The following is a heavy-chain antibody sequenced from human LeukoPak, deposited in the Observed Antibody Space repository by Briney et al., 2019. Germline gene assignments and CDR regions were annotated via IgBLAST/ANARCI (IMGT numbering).Heavy chain of an antibody. D-gene: IGHD4-17*01. V-gene: IGHV3-23*01. CDR3: AKAAYGDYVNWFDP. CDR2: ISGSGGST. J-gene: IGHJ5*02. Sequence: GGSLRLSCVASGFSFTTHAMGWVRQAPGKGLEWVSHISGSGGSTKYSGSVKGRFTISRDNSKNTLYLQMNSLRAEDTALYYCAKAAYGDYVNWFDPWGQGTLVTVSS. CDR1: GFSFTTHA.